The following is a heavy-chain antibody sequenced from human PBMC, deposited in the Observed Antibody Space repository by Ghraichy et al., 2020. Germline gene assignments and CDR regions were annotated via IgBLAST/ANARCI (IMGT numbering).Heavy chain of an antibody. CDR3: ARGMKWAAAGKYYFDY. J-gene: IGHJ4*02. CDR1: GGSFSGYY. Sequence: SETLSLTCAVYGGSFSGYYWSWIRQPPGKGLEWIGEINRSGTTNYIPSLKSRAAISIDTSKNQFSLNLNSVTAADTAVYFCARGMKWAAAGKYYFDYWGQGTLVTVSS. V-gene: IGHV4-34*01. D-gene: IGHD6-25*01. CDR2: INRSGTT.